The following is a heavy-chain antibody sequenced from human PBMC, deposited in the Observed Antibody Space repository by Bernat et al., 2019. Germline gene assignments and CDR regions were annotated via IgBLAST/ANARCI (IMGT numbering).Heavy chain of an antibody. J-gene: IGHJ3*02. CDR1: GFTFSSYG. V-gene: IGHV3-30*03. CDR3: ARERSDAFDI. Sequence: QVQLVESGGGVVQPGRSLRLSCAASGFTFSSYGMHWVRQAPGKGLEWVAVISYDGSNKYYADSVKGRFTISRDNSKNTLYLQMNSLRAEDTAVYYCARERSDAFDIWGQGTMVTVSS. CDR2: ISYDGSNK.